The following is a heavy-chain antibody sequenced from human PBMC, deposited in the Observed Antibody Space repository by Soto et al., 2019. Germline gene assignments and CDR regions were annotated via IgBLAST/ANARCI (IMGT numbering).Heavy chain of an antibody. CDR3: RRAGIGGWSPQNY. D-gene: IGHD1-1*01. J-gene: IGHJ4*02. CDR2: ISAYNGNT. V-gene: IGHV1-18*01. CDR1: GYTFSSYG. Sequence: ASVKVSCKAFGYTFSSYGVSWVRQAPGQGLEWMGWISAYNGNTNYGQKVQGRVTMTTDTSTSTACMELRSLTSDDTAVYYCRRAGIGGWSPQNYWGQGTLVTVSS.